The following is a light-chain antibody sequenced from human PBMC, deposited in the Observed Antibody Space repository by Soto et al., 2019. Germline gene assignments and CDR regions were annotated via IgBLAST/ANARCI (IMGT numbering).Light chain of an antibody. CDR3: LQRDNGLT. Sequence: EIVLTQSPPTLSLSPGERATLSCRASQSVGSNLAWFQEKPGQPPSLLIYDASNRATGIPARFSGSGSATDFTLTISRLEPEDFAVYYCLQRDNGLTFGGGTKVEI. J-gene: IGKJ4*01. CDR1: QSVGSN. V-gene: IGKV3-11*01. CDR2: DAS.